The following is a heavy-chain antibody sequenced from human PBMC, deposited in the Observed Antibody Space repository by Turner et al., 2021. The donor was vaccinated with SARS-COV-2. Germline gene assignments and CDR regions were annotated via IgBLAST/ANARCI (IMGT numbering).Heavy chain of an antibody. CDR3: VMSPRQVGATGDY. V-gene: IGHV4-4*07. Sequence: QVQLLESASGLVKPLETLSLTCTVSSGSIRNNYCSWIRQSAGRGLEWIGRLHSRGSTDYNPSLKSRVAMSLDTSKNQFSLNMTSVTFADTAVYYCVMSPRQVGATGDYWGQGTLVTVSS. J-gene: IGHJ4*02. CDR1: SGSIRNNY. CDR2: LHSRGST. D-gene: IGHD1-26*01.